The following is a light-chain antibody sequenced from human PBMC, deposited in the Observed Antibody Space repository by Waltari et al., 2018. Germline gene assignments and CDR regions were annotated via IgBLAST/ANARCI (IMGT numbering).Light chain of an antibody. CDR3: QQRKTWPIT. Sequence: EIVLTQSPATLSLSPGERATLSCRASQSVSSFLAWYQQKRGQAPRLLIYDASTRATGIPARCSGSGSGTDFTLTISSLEPEDFAVYYCQQRKTWPITFGQGTRLEIK. CDR2: DAS. V-gene: IGKV3-11*01. CDR1: QSVSSF. J-gene: IGKJ5*01.